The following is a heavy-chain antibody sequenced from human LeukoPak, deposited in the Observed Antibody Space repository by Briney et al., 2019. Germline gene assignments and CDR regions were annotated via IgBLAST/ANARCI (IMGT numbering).Heavy chain of an antibody. CDR1: GGSISSGDYY. Sequence: SQTLSLTCTVSGGSISSGDYYWSWIRQPPGKGLEWIGYIYYSGSTYYNPSLKRRVTISVDTSKNQFSLKLSSVTAADTAMYYCATHCSSTSCYNLGSYYYYMDVWGKGTTVTVSS. CDR2: IYYSGST. CDR3: ATHCSSTSCYNLGSYYYYMDV. D-gene: IGHD2-2*02. V-gene: IGHV4-30-4*08. J-gene: IGHJ6*03.